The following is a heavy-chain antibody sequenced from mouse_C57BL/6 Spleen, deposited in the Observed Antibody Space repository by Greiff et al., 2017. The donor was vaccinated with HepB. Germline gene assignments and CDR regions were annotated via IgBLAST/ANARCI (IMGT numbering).Heavy chain of an antibody. V-gene: IGHV1-82*01. CDR1: GYAFSSSW. CDR2: IYPGDGDT. J-gene: IGHJ1*03. Sequence: VQLQQSGPELVKPGASVKISCKASGYAFSSSWMNWVKQRPGKGLEWIGRIYPGDGDTNYNGKFKGKATLTADKSSSTAYMQLSSLTSEDSAVYFCAPYGYDWYFDVWGTGTTVTVSS. CDR3: APYGYDWYFDV. D-gene: IGHD2-2*01.